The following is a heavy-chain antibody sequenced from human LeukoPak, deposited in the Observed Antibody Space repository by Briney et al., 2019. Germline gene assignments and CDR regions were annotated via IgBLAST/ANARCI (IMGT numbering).Heavy chain of an antibody. Sequence: PGGTLRLTCAASGFSFSSYAKSWVRNPPGKGLEWVSAISSSGSSTYYADSVKGRFTISRDNSKKTLYLQMNSLRAEDTAVYYCANQFSQYSSSWYESYYFDYWGQGTLVTVSS. CDR1: GFSFSSYA. D-gene: IGHD6-13*01. V-gene: IGHV3-23*01. J-gene: IGHJ4*02. CDR2: ISSSGSST. CDR3: ANQFSQYSSSWYESYYFDY.